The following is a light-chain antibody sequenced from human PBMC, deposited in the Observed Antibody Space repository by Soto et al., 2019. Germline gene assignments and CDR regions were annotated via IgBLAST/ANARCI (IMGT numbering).Light chain of an antibody. CDR3: QQLNTYPFT. J-gene: IGKJ4*01. CDR1: EGISSY. Sequence: DIQLTQSPSFLSASVGDRVTITCRASEGISSYLAWYQQKPGKAPKLLIYAASTLQSGVPSRFSGSESGTEFTLTISSLQPEDSAPYYCQQLNTYPFTFGRGTKVEIK. V-gene: IGKV1-9*01. CDR2: AAS.